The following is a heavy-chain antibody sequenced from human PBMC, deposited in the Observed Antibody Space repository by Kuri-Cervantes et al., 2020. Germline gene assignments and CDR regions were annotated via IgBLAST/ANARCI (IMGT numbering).Heavy chain of an antibody. CDR2: MNPNSGNT. CDR3: ARDARYYGSGSYWFDP. V-gene: IGHV1-8*01. CDR1: GYTFTSYD. J-gene: IGHJ5*02. D-gene: IGHD3-10*01. Sequence: ASAKVSCKASGYTFTSYDINWVRQATGQGLEWMGWMNPNSGNTGYAQKFQGRVTMTRNTSISTSYMELSSLRSDDTAVYYCARDARYYGSGSYWFDPWGQGTLVTVSS.